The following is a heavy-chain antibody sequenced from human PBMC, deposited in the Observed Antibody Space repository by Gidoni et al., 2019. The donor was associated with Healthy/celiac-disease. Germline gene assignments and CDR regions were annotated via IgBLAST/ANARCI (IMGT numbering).Heavy chain of an antibody. CDR2: IWYDGSNK. CDR3: AREEYSSSFFDY. D-gene: IGHD6-6*01. Sequence: QVQLVESGGGVVQPGRSLSLSCAASAFTFSSYGMHWVRQAPGKGLEWVAVIWYDGSNKYYADSVKGRFTIARDNSKNTLYLQMNSLRAEDTAVYYCAREEYSSSFFDYWGQGTLVTVSS. J-gene: IGHJ4*02. V-gene: IGHV3-33*01. CDR1: AFTFSSYG.